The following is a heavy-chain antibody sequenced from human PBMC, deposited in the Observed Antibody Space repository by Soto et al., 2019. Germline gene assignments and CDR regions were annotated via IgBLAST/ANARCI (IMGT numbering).Heavy chain of an antibody. J-gene: IGHJ4*02. CDR3: AKVVVVAATGWYFDY. D-gene: IGHD2-15*01. Sequence: QVQLVESGGGVVQPGRSLRLSCAASGFTFSSYGMHWVRQAPGKGLEWVAVISYDGSNKYYADSVKGRFTISRDNSKNTLYLQMNSLRAEDTAVYYCAKVVVVAATGWYFDYWGQGTLVTVSS. V-gene: IGHV3-30*18. CDR2: ISYDGSNK. CDR1: GFTFSSYG.